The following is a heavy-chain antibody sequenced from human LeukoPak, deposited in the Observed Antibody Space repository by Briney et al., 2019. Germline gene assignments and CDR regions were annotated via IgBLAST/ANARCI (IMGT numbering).Heavy chain of an antibody. J-gene: IGHJ4*02. CDR1: GFTFGDYA. V-gene: IGHV3-49*05. CDR3: TRDRGAYNLYDY. CDR2: IRSKAYGETA. Sequence: KAGGSLRLSCTASGFTFGDYAMSWIRQAPGKGLEWVGFIRSKAYGETADYAASVKGRFTISSDDSKAIAYLQMNSLKTEDTAVYHCTRDRGAYNLYDYWGQGTLVTVSS. D-gene: IGHD1-1*01.